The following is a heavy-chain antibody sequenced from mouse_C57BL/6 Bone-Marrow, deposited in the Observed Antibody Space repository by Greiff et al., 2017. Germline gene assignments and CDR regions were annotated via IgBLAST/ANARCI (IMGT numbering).Heavy chain of an antibody. CDR1: GYTFTNYW. Sequence: VPLQQSGAELVRPGTSVKMSCKASGYTFTNYWIGWAKQRPGHGLEWIGDIYPGGGYTNYNEKFKGKATLTADKSSSTAYMQFSSLTSEDSAIYYCARLGHFYYYAMDYWSQGTSVTVSS. V-gene: IGHV1-63*01. CDR3: ARLGHFYYYAMDY. J-gene: IGHJ4*01. CDR2: IYPGGGYT.